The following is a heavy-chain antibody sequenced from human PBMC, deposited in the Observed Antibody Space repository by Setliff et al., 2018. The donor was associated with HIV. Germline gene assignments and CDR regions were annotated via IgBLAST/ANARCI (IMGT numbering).Heavy chain of an antibody. J-gene: IGHJ6*03. V-gene: IGHV4-4*07. CDR2: IYTSGSI. CDR3: ARDKGYYYMDV. Sequence: PSETLSLTCSVSGGSMSSYYWSWIRQTASKGLEWIGRIYTSGSIIYNPSLKSRITISVDTSNNQFSLRLSSVTAADTAVYYCARDKGYYYMDVWGKGSTVTVSS. CDR1: GGSMSSYY.